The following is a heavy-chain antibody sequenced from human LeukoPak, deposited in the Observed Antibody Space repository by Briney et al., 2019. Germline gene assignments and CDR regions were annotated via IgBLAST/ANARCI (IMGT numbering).Heavy chain of an antibody. V-gene: IGHV3-15*01. D-gene: IGHD3-10*01. CDR3: TRDVTYGSGSLFDY. CDR2: IKSKTDDETT. Sequence: PGGSLRLSCAASGFTFSNAWMSWVRQAPGKGLEWVGRIKSKTDDETTDYAAPVKGRFTISRDDSKNTLYLQMNSLKTEDTAVYYCTRDVTYGSGSLFDYWGQGTLVTVSS. CDR1: GFTFSNAW. J-gene: IGHJ4*02.